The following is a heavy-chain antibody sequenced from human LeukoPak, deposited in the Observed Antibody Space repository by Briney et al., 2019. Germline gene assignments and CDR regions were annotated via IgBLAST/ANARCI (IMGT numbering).Heavy chain of an antibody. Sequence: PGGSLRLSCAASGFTFSSYAMHWVRQAPGKGLEYVSAISSNGGSTYYANSVKGRFTISRDNSKNTLYLQMGSLRAEDMAVYYCARALYYYHYMDVWGKGTTVTVSS. V-gene: IGHV3-64*01. CDR1: GFTFSSYA. CDR3: ARALYYYHYMDV. J-gene: IGHJ6*03. CDR2: ISSNGGST.